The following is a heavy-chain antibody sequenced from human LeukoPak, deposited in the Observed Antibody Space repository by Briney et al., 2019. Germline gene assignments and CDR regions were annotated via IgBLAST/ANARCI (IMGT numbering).Heavy chain of an antibody. J-gene: IGHJ6*02. Sequence: SETLSLTRTVSGGSISSYYWSWIRQSPGKGLEWIGYIYYSGSTNYNPSLKSRVTISVDTSKNQFSLKLSSVTAADTAVYYCARDSRGADFWSGYYTDYYYYGMDVWGQGTTVTVSS. V-gene: IGHV4-59*01. CDR1: GGSISSYY. CDR2: IYYSGST. D-gene: IGHD3-3*01. CDR3: ARDSRGADFWSGYYTDYYYYGMDV.